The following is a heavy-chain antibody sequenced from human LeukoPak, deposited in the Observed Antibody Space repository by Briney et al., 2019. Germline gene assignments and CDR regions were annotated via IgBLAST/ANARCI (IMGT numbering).Heavy chain of an antibody. D-gene: IGHD5-12*01. CDR1: GFTFTHYS. Sequence: GGSLRLSCAASGFTFTHYSMNWVRQAPGKGLEWVSSISSSSSYIYYADSVRGRFTISRDNAKNSLYLQMNSLRAEDTAVYYCARDWRRGYSGYDYWGQGTLVTVSS. CDR2: ISSSSSYI. CDR3: ARDWRRGYSGYDY. J-gene: IGHJ4*02. V-gene: IGHV3-21*01.